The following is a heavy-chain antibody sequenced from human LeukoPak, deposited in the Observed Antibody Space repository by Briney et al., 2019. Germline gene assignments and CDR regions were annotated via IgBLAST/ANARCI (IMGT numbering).Heavy chain of an antibody. CDR1: GFTFDNFA. CDR2: ITGSGGST. CDR3: AREVFDFDY. Sequence: GGSLRLSCPPSGFTFDNFAMTWVRQAAGKGLEWVSEITGSGGSTYYADSVKGRLTISRDNSKNTLYLQMNSLRGEDTAIYYCAREVFDFDYWGQGTLVTVSS. J-gene: IGHJ4*02. V-gene: IGHV3-23*01. D-gene: IGHD3-10*01.